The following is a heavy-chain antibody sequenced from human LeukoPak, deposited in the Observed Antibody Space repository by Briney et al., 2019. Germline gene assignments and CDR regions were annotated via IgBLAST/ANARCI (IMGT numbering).Heavy chain of an antibody. Sequence: ASAKVSCKASGYTFTSYGISWVRQAPGQGLEWMGWISAYNGNTNCAQKLQGRVTMTTDTSTSTAYMELRSLGSDDTAVYYCARDTQNYYYYYYMDVWGKGTTVTVSS. J-gene: IGHJ6*03. CDR2: ISAYNGNT. V-gene: IGHV1-18*01. CDR1: GYTFTSYG. CDR3: ARDTQNYYYYYYMDV.